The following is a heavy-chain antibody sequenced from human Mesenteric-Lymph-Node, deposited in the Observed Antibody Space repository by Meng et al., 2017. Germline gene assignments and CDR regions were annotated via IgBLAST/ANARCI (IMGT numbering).Heavy chain of an antibody. V-gene: IGHV3-21*01. CDR3: ARVRQWGGFDY. Sequence: VLLVEPGACRVKPVDSLRIVCGASWFSFNFYTMFWVRQAPGKGLEWFSSISATGYYTYYADSVKGRFTISRDNAEQSLYLQMNSLRAEDTAVYYCARVRQWGGFDYWGQGTLVTVSS. CDR2: ISATGYYT. CDR1: WFSFNFYT. J-gene: IGHJ4*02. D-gene: IGHD6-19*01.